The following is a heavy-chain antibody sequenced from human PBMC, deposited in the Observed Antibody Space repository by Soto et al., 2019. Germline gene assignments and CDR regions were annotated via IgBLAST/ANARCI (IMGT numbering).Heavy chain of an antibody. CDR1: GFTFSNFW. J-gene: IGHJ4*02. V-gene: IGHV3-7*01. D-gene: IGHD1-26*01. CDR3: ARGSGSYYLH. CDR2: IKQDGSEK. Sequence: PGGSLRLSCAASGFTFSNFWMSWLRQAPGKGLEWVGNIKQDGSEKNFVDSVKGRFTISRDNAKNSMYLQMNSLRAEDTAVYYCARGSGSYYLHWGQGTLVTVSS.